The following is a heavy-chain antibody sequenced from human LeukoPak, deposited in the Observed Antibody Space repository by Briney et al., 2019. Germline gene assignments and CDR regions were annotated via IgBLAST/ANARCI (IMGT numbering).Heavy chain of an antibody. CDR3: ALHCDSHAFDI. J-gene: IGHJ3*02. V-gene: IGHV3-66*01. CDR2: IYSGGST. D-gene: IGHD2-21*01. Sequence: SGGSLRLSCAASGFTVSSNYMNWVRQAPGKGLEWVSAIYSGGSTYYADSVKGRFTISRDNSKNTVYLQMNSLRAEDTAVYYCALHCDSHAFDIWGQGTMVTVSS. CDR1: GFTVSSNY.